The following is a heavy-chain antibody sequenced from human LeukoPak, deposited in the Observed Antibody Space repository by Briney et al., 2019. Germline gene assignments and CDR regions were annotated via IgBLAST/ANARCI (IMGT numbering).Heavy chain of an antibody. CDR2: IKQDGSEK. CDR3: VTAIGAYASY. Sequence: GGSLRLSCAASGFSFSSYWMHWVRRAPGEGLEWVANIKQDGSEKCYVGAVKGLFTISRDNAENSLYLQMNRLRAEDTALYYCVTAIGAYASYWGHGTLVTASS. CDR1: GFSFSSYW. V-gene: IGHV3-7*03. J-gene: IGHJ4*01. D-gene: IGHD3-10*01.